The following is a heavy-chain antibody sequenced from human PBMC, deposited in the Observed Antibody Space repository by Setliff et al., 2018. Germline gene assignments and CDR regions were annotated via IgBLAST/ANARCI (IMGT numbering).Heavy chain of an antibody. D-gene: IGHD6-13*01. J-gene: IGHJ4*02. CDR1: GYTFTNYG. Sequence: GASVKVSCKASGYTFTNYGINWVRQAPGQGPEWVGIINPGGGSASLAQKFQGRVTMTRDVSTSTVYLELNSLTSEDTGVYYCARAGLAAANRKGLLEFWGQGTLVTVSS. V-gene: IGHV1-46*01. CDR3: ARAGLAAANRKGLLEF. CDR2: INPGGGSA.